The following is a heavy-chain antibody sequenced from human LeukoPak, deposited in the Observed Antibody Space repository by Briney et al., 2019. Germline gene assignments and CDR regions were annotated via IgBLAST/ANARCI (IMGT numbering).Heavy chain of an antibody. D-gene: IGHD5-18*01. CDR1: GGSISSYY. CDR3: ARSLYSYHYFDY. J-gene: IGHJ4*02. V-gene: IGHV4-59*01. Sequence: SETLSLTCTVSGGSISSYYWNWVRQPPGKGLEWIGNIYSSGSTDYNPSLKSRVTISLDTSKFQFSLRLNSVTAADTAVYYCARSLYSYHYFDYWGRGALATVSS. CDR2: IYSSGST.